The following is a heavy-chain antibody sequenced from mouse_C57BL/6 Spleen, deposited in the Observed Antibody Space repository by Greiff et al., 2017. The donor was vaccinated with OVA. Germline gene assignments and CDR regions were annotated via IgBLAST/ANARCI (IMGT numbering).Heavy chain of an antibody. V-gene: IGHV1-55*01. J-gene: IGHJ2*01. Sequence: QVQLQQPGAELVKPGASVKMSCKASGYTFTSYWITWVKQRPGQGLEWIGDIYPGSGSTNYNEKFKSKATLTVDTSSSTAYMQHSSLTTEDSAVYYCARGRTAQAYFDYWGQGTTLTVSS. CDR2: IYPGSGST. CDR1: GYTFTSYW. D-gene: IGHD3-2*02. CDR3: ARGRTAQAYFDY.